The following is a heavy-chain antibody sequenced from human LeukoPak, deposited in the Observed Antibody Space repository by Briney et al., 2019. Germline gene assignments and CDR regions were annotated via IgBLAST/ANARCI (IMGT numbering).Heavy chain of an antibody. Sequence: PGGSLRLSCAASGFTFSSYSMNWVRQAPGKGLEWVPSISSNSIYVFYADSMKGRFTISRDNAKNSLSLQMNSLRAEDTAVYYCARDQVDRTWYFDYWGQGTLVTVSS. D-gene: IGHD1-14*01. V-gene: IGHV3-21*01. CDR1: GFTFSSYS. CDR3: ARDQVDRTWYFDY. CDR2: ISSNSIYV. J-gene: IGHJ4*02.